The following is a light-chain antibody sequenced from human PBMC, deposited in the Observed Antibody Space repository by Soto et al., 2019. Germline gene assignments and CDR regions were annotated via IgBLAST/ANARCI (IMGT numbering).Light chain of an antibody. CDR1: QSVSSNY. CDR2: GAS. CDR3: QQYGSSPPT. Sequence: EIVLTQSPGTLSLSPGERATLSCRASQSVSSNYLAWYRRKPGQATRLLIYGASYRATDIPGRFSGSGSGTDFTLTITRLEPEDFAVYYCQQYGSSPPTFGPGTRVEIK. V-gene: IGKV3-20*01. J-gene: IGKJ1*01.